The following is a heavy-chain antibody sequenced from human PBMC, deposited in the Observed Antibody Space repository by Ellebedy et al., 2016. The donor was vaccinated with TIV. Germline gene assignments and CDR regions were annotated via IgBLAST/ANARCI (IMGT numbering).Heavy chain of an antibody. Sequence: GESLKISXAASGFTFSTYSMDWVRQAPGKGQEWVAFIRSKTYGGARYAASVEGRFTISRDDSKSIAYLQMNSLKVEDTGVYFCTRDPRGYCSSTTCPWAYEIWGQGTMVTVSS. D-gene: IGHD2-2*03. J-gene: IGHJ3*02. V-gene: IGHV3-49*02. CDR3: TRDPRGYCSSTTCPWAYEI. CDR1: GFTFSTYS. CDR2: IRSKTYGGAR.